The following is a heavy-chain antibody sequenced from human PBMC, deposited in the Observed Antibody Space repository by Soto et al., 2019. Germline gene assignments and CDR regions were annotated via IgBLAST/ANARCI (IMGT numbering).Heavy chain of an antibody. V-gene: IGHV4-61*01. J-gene: IGHJ5*02. CDR3: AREEYSSGWFDP. D-gene: IGHD6-19*01. CDR1: GGSVSSGSYY. Sequence: QVQLQESGPGLVKPSETLSLTCTVSGGSVSSGSYYWSWIRQPPGKGLEWIGYIYYSGSTNYNPSLKSRVTISVDTSNNQFSLKLSSVTAADTAVYYCAREEYSSGWFDPWGQGTLVTVSS. CDR2: IYYSGST.